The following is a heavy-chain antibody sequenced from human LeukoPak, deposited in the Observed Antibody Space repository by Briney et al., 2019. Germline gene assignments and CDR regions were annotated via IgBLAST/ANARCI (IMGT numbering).Heavy chain of an antibody. Sequence: PGGSLRLSCAASGFTFSSFGMHWVRQATGKGLEWVAFIRYDGSNKYYVDSVKGRFTISRDNSKNTLYLQINSLRAEGTAVYYCARAVTMVRGVIINYYYYRDVWGKGTTVTVSS. CDR2: IRYDGSNK. D-gene: IGHD3-10*01. J-gene: IGHJ6*03. V-gene: IGHV3-30*02. CDR3: ARAVTMVRGVIINYYYYRDV. CDR1: GFTFSSFG.